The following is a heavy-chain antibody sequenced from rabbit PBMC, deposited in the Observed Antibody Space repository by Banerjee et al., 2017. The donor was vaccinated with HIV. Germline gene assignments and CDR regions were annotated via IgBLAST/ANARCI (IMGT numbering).Heavy chain of an antibody. CDR2: IYAGTTGTT. J-gene: IGHJ4*01. CDR3: ARDLAGVIGWNFNL. CDR1: GFTFSTTSW. D-gene: IGHD4-1*01. V-gene: IGHV1S45*01. Sequence: EESGGGLVQPEGSLKLSCKASGFTFSTTSWIYWVRQAPGKGLEWIAYIYAGTTGTTDYATWAKGRFTVSKTSSTTVTLQMTSLTAADTATYFCARDLAGVIGWNFNLWGPGTLVTVS.